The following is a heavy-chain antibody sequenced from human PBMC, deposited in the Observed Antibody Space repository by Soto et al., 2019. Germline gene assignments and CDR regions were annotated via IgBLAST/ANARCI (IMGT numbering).Heavy chain of an antibody. CDR3: ARDDFWCGYYYCYGMDV. Sequence: QVQLQQSGPGLVKPSQTLSLTCAISGDSVSSNSAAWNWIRQSPSRGLEWLGRTYYRSKWYDDYAVSVKGRLTINPDTSKSKFSLQLNSVTPEDTAVYYGARDDFWCGYYYCYGMDVWGQGTTVTVSS. D-gene: IGHD3-3*01. V-gene: IGHV6-1*01. CDR1: GDSVSSNSAA. J-gene: IGHJ6*02. CDR2: TYYRSKWYD.